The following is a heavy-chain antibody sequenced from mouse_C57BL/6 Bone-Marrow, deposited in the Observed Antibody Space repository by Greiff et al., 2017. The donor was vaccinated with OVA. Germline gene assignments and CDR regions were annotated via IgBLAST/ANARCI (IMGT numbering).Heavy chain of an antibody. J-gene: IGHJ3*01. CDR2: IYPSDSET. CDR3: ARGSSGPCAY. V-gene: IGHV1-61*01. Sequence: QVQLQQPGAELVRPGSSVKLSCKASGYTFTSYWMDWVKQRPGQGLEWIGNIYPSDSETHYNQKFKDKATLTVDKSSSTAYMQLSSLTSEDSAVYYCARGSSGPCAYWGKGTLVTVSA. D-gene: IGHD3-2*02. CDR1: GYTFTSYW.